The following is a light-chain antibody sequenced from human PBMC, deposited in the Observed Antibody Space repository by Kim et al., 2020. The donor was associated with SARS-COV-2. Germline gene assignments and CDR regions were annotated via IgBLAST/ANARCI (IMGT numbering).Light chain of an antibody. V-gene: IGKV3-15*01. CDR2: DAY. J-gene: IGKJ4*01. CDR3: QQYNRWFALS. Sequence: SPGERATLSSRASQSVSSNIAWYQQKPGQAPRLLIYDAYTRATGVPARFSGSGSGTEFTLTISSLQSEDSAVYHCQQYNRWFALSFGGGTKVDIK. CDR1: QSVSSN.